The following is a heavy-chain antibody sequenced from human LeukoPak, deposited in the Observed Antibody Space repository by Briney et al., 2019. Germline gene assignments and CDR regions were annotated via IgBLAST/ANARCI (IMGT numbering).Heavy chain of an antibody. CDR2: IRYDGSNK. J-gene: IGHJ6*03. D-gene: IGHD3-3*01. V-gene: IGHV3-30*02. CDR3: AKESVYDFWSGAYYYYYYMDV. CDR1: GFTFSSYG. Sequence: PGGSLRFSCAASGFTFSSYGMHWVRQAPGKGLEWVAFIRYDGSNKYYADSVKGRFTISRDNSKNTLYLQMNSLRAEDTAVYYCAKESVYDFWSGAYYYYYYMDVWGKGTTVTVSS.